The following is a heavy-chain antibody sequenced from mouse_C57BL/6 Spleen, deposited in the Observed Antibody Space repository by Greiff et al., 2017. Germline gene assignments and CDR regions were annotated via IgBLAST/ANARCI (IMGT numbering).Heavy chain of an antibody. V-gene: IGHV1-52*01. J-gene: IGHJ3*01. CDR1: GYTFTSYW. Sequence: QVQLQQPGAELVRPGSSVKLSCKASGYTFTSYWIHWVKQRPIQGLEWIGNIDPYDSETHYNQKFKDKATLTVDTSSSTAYMQRRSLASEVSSFYDCAKASDYDGFAYWGQGTLVTVAA. CDR3: AKASDYDGFAY. CDR2: IDPYDSET. D-gene: IGHD2-4*01.